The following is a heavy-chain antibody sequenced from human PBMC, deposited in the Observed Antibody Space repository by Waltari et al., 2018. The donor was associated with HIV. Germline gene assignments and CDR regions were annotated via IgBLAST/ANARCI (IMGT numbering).Heavy chain of an antibody. CDR3: ARLKYTDDCYYFDY. CDR2: ISTYNGNT. CDR1: GYTFTTYD. J-gene: IGHJ4*02. Sequence: QVQLVQSGSEVKKPGASVKISCKASGYTFTTYDITWVRQAPGQGLEWMGWISTYNGNTNYVETLQGRVTMTTDTSTSTAYMEVRSLRSDDTAMYYCARLKYTDDCYYFDYWGQGTLVSVSS. V-gene: IGHV1-18*01. D-gene: IGHD2-21*02.